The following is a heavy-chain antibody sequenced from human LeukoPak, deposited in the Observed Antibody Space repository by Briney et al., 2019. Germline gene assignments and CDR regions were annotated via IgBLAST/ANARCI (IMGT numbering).Heavy chain of an antibody. CDR3: ARGLRATVTGALRAFDI. J-gene: IGHJ3*02. CDR2: IGTAGDT. D-gene: IGHD4-17*01. V-gene: IGHV3-13*04. CDR1: GFTFSSYD. Sequence: GGSLRLSCAASGFTFSSYDTHWVRQATGKGLEWVSAIGTAGDTYYPGSVKGRFTISRENAKNSLYLQMNSLRAGDTAVYYCARGLRATVTGALRAFDIWGQGTMVTVSS.